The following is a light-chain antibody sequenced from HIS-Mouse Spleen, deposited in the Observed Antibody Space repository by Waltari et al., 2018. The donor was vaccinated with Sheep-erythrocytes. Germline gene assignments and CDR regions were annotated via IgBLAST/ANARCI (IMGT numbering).Light chain of an antibody. CDR2: EVS. J-gene: IGLJ3*02. Sequence: QSALTQPPSASGSPGQSVTISCTGTSSDVGGYNYFSRYQQHPGKAPKLMIYEVSKRPSGVPDRFSGSKSGNTASLTVSGLQAEDEADYYCSSYAGSNNWVFGGGTKLTVL. CDR3: SSYAGSNNWV. V-gene: IGLV2-8*01. CDR1: SSDVGGYNY.